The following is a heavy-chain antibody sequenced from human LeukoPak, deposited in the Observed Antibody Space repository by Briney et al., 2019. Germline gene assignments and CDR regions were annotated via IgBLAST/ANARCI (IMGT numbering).Heavy chain of an antibody. V-gene: IGHV1-18*01. CDR1: GYTFTSYG. CDR2: ISAYNGNT. J-gene: IGHJ5*02. Sequence: GASVKVSCKASGYTFTSYGISWVRQAPGQGLEWMGWISAYNGNTNYAQKLQDRVTITTDTSTSTAYMELRSLRSDATAVYYCARDRTGRGPFDPWGQGTLVTVSS. D-gene: IGHD1-14*01. CDR3: ARDRTGRGPFDP.